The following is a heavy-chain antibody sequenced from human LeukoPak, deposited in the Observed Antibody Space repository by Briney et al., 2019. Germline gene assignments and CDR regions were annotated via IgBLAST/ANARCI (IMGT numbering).Heavy chain of an antibody. CDR2: IYTSGST. D-gene: IGHD3-10*01. Sequence: SQTLSLTCTVSGGSISSGSYYWSWIRQPAGKGLEWIGRIYTSGSTNYNPSLKSRVTISVDTSKNQFSLKLSSVTAADTAVYYCARDSPYGQDYYYYMDVWGKGTTVTISS. V-gene: IGHV4-61*02. CDR3: ARDSPYGQDYYYYMDV. CDR1: GGSISSGSYY. J-gene: IGHJ6*03.